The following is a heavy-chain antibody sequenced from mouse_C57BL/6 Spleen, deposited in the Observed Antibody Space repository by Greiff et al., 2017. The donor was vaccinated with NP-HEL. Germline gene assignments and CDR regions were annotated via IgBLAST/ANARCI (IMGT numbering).Heavy chain of an antibody. D-gene: IGHD2-5*01. CDR2: INPGSGGT. J-gene: IGHJ4*01. V-gene: IGHV1-54*01. Sequence: QVQLQQSGAELVRPGTSVKVSCKASGYAFTNYLIEWVKQRPGQGLEWIGVINPGSGGTNYNQKFMGKATFSVDRSSSTVYMVLNSLTSEDPAVYYCGRGSNGAMDYWGQGTSVTVSS. CDR1: GYAFTNYL. CDR3: GRGSNGAMDY.